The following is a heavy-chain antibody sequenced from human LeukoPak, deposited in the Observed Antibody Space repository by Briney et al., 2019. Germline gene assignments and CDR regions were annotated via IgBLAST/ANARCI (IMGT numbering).Heavy chain of an antibody. CDR2: ISGSGGGT. CDR3: AKDTWQFAPDYYYYMDV. V-gene: IGHV3-23*01. CDR1: GFTFSSYW. D-gene: IGHD2-21*01. J-gene: IGHJ6*03. Sequence: GGSLRLSCEASGFTFSSYWMSWVRQAPGKGLEWVSAISGSGGGTYYADSVKGRFTISRDNSKNTLYLQMNSLRAEDTALYYCAKDTWQFAPDYYYYMDVWGKGTTVTVSS.